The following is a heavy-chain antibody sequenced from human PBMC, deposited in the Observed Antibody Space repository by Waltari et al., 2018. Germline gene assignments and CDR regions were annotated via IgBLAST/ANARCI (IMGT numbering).Heavy chain of an antibody. CDR2: IYYSGST. Sequence: QLQLQESGPGLVKPSETLSLTCTVSGGSISSSSYYWGWIRQPPGKGLEWIGSIYYSGSTYYNPSRKSRVTISVDTSKNQFSLKLSSVTAADTAVYYCARGLLWFGELGWFDPWGQGTLVTVSS. J-gene: IGHJ5*02. CDR3: ARGLLWFGELGWFDP. D-gene: IGHD3-10*01. CDR1: GGSISSSSYY. V-gene: IGHV4-39*07.